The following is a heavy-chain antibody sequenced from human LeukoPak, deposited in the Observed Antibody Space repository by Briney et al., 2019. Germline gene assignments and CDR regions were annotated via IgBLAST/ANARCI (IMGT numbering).Heavy chain of an antibody. J-gene: IGHJ4*02. CDR2: VYYSGTT. V-gene: IGHV4-39*07. CDR1: GGSISLSYYY. Sequence: SETLSLTCSVSGGSISLSYYYWGWIRQPPGKALEWIGSVYYSGTTSYNPSLKSRVTISVDTSKNQFSLKLTSVTAADTAVYYCARGYDSSDYWGQGTLVTVSS. CDR3: ARGYDSSDY. D-gene: IGHD3-22*01.